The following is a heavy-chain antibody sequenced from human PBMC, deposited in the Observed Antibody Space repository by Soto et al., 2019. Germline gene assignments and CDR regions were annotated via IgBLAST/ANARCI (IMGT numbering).Heavy chain of an antibody. V-gene: IGHV3-9*01. D-gene: IGHD6-6*01. J-gene: IGHJ3*02. Sequence: GGSLRLSCAASGFTLDDYAMHWVRQAPGKGLEWVSGISWNSGSIGYADSVKGRFTISRDNAKNSLYLQMNSLRAEDTPLYYFAKDISSAARFGAFDIWGQGTMVTVSS. CDR2: ISWNSGSI. CDR1: GFTLDDYA. CDR3: AKDISSAARFGAFDI.